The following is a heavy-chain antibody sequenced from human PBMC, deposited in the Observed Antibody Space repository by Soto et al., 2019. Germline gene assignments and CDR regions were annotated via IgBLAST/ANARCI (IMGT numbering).Heavy chain of an antibody. V-gene: IGHV3-21*01. CDR3: ARDLPGATKFCDW. J-gene: IGHJ4*02. CDR1: GFTFSSYS. CDR2: ISSSSRYI. Sequence: GGSLRLSCAASGFTFSSYSINWVRQAPGKGLEWVSSISSSSRYIHYADSVKGRFTISRDNAKNSLYLQMNSLRVEDTAVYSCARDLPGATKFCDWWGQGTLVTVSS. D-gene: IGHD1-26*01.